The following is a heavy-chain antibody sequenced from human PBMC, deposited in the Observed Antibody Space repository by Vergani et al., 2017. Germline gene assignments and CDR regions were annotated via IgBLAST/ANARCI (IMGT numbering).Heavy chain of an antibody. V-gene: IGHV1-2*02. CDR2: INPNSGGT. CDR1: GYTFTGYY. Sequence: QVQLVQSGAEVKKPGASVKVSCKASGYTFTGYYMHWVRQAPGQGLEWMGWINPNSGGTNYAQKFQGRVTMTRDTSISTAYMELSRLRSDDTAVYYCARDTNGYVFFDYYGMDVWGQGTTVTVSS. J-gene: IGHJ6*02. D-gene: IGHD5-12*01. CDR3: ARDTNGYVFFDYYGMDV.